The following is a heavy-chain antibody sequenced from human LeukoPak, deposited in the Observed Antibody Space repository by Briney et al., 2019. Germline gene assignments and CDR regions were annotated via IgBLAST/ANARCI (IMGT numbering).Heavy chain of an antibody. CDR2: TYYRSKWYN. CDR1: GDSVSSNSAA. V-gene: IGHV6-1*01. CDR3: ARGYVPWYFDL. Sequence: SQTLSLTCAISGDSVSSNSAAWNWIRQSPLRGLEWLGRTYYRSKWYNDYGVSVKSRITINPDTSKNQFSLQLNSVTPEDTAVYYCARGYVPWYFDLWGRGTLVTVSS. D-gene: IGHD3-16*01. J-gene: IGHJ2*01.